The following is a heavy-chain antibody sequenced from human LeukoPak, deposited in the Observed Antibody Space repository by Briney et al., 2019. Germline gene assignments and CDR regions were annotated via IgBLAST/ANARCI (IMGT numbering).Heavy chain of an antibody. CDR2: IIPIFGTA. Sequence: GASVKVSCKASGGTFSSYAISWVRQAPGQGLEWMGGIIPIFGTANYAQKFQGRVTITADESTSTAYMELSSLRSEDTAVYYCARGPLSLVNYYMDVWGKGTTVTISS. D-gene: IGHD2-2*01. CDR3: ARGPLSLVNYYMDV. V-gene: IGHV1-69*13. J-gene: IGHJ6*03. CDR1: GGTFSSYA.